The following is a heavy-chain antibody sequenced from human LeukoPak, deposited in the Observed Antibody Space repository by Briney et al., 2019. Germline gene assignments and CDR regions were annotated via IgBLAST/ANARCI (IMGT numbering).Heavy chain of an antibody. CDR1: GFSFSYHG. J-gene: IGHJ4*02. D-gene: IGHD3-22*01. CDR3: AKGVGYYDSSGYYPY. Sequence: GGSLRLSCVASGFSFSYHGMNWVRLAPGKGLEWVSGVSPPGGGTYYADSVKGRSTISRDNSKNTLYLQMNSLRAEDTAVYYCAKGVGYYDSSGYYPYWGQGTLVTVSS. CDR2: VSPPGGGT. V-gene: IGHV3-23*01.